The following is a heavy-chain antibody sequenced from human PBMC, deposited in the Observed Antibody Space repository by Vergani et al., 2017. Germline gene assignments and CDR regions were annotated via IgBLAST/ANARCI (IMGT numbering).Heavy chain of an antibody. Sequence: QVQLVESGGGLVKPGGSLRLSCAASGFTFSDYYMSWIRQAPGKGLEWVSYISSSGSTYYADSVKGRFTISRHNSKNTLYLQMNSLRAEDTAVYYCAREADDYGDYVGQWGQGTLVTVSS. J-gene: IGHJ4*02. V-gene: IGHV3-11*01. CDR2: ISSSGST. CDR3: AREADDYGDYVGQ. CDR1: GFTFSDYY. D-gene: IGHD4-17*01.